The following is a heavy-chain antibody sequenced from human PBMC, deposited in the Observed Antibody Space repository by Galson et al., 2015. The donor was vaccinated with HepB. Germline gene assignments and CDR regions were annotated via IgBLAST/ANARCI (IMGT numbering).Heavy chain of an antibody. CDR1: GFTFSSYA. Sequence: SLRLSCAASGFTFSSYAMHWVRQAPGKGLEWVAVISYDGSNKYYADSVKGRFTISRDNSKNTLYLQMNSLRAEDTAVYYCAREASYCSGGSCYFWFDPWGQGTLVTVSS. V-gene: IGHV3-30-3*01. D-gene: IGHD2-15*01. CDR2: ISYDGSNK. J-gene: IGHJ5*02. CDR3: AREASYCSGGSCYFWFDP.